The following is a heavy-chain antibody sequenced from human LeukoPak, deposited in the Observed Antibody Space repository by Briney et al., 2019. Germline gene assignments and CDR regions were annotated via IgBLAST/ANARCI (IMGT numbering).Heavy chain of an antibody. CDR3: VRGMFGPDY. CDR2: IKQDESER. D-gene: IGHD3-3*01. Sequence: GGSLRLSCEGSGFSFSSYWMTWVRQSPGKGPEWVANIKQDESERYTVDSVKGRFTISRDNAKNTLDLQMNSLRAEDTAAYYCVRGMFGPDYWGQGTLVTVSS. CDR1: GFSFSSYW. J-gene: IGHJ4*02. V-gene: IGHV3-7*01.